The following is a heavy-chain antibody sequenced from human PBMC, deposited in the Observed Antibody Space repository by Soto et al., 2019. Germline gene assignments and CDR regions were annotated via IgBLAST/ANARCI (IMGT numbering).Heavy chain of an antibody. CDR3: ARGSPLGYYYYGMDV. Sequence: PGGSLRLSCAASGFTFSSYDMHWFRQATGKGLEWVSAIGTAGDTYYPGSVKGRFTISRENAKNSLYLQMNSLRAGDTAVYYCARGSPLGYYYYGMDVWGQGTTVTVSS. CDR1: GFTFSSYD. CDR2: IGTAGDT. J-gene: IGHJ6*02. D-gene: IGHD3-16*01. V-gene: IGHV3-13*01.